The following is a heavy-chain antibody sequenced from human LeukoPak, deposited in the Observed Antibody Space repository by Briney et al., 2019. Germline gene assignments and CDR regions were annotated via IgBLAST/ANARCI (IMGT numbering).Heavy chain of an antibody. Sequence: ASVKVSCKASGYTFTGYYMHWVRQAPGQGLEWMGWINPNSGGTNYAQKFQGRVTMTRDTPISTAYMELSRLRSDDTAVYYCARALGYCSGGSCRRGARDWFDPWGQGTLVTVSS. V-gene: IGHV1-2*02. CDR3: ARALGYCSGGSCRRGARDWFDP. J-gene: IGHJ5*02. CDR1: GYTFTGYY. D-gene: IGHD2-15*01. CDR2: INPNSGGT.